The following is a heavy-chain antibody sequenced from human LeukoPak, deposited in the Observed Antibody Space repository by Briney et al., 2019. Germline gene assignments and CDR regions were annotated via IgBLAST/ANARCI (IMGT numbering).Heavy chain of an antibody. Sequence: GGSLRLSCAASGFTFSTYSMNWARQAPGKGLEWVSSISSSNSYIYYADSVKGRFTISRDNAKNSLYLQMNTLRAEDTAVYYCAREGRRDYGDYPYYFDYWGQGTLVTVSS. V-gene: IGHV3-21*01. CDR2: ISSSNSYI. D-gene: IGHD4-17*01. CDR1: GFTFSTYS. J-gene: IGHJ4*02. CDR3: AREGRRDYGDYPYYFDY.